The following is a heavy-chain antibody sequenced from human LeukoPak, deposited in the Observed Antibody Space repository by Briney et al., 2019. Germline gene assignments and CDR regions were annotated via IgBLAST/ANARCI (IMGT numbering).Heavy chain of an antibody. D-gene: IGHD6-19*01. CDR2: IRYDGSNT. V-gene: IGHV3-30*02. J-gene: IGHJ3*02. Sequence: GGSLRLSCAASGFTFNDYGMHWVRQAPGKGLEWLAFIRYDGSNTYYADSVKGRFTVSRDDSKNTLYLQMNSLRAEDTAVYYCARSWQWLNAYAFDIWGQGTMVTVSS. CDR1: GFTFNDYG. CDR3: ARSWQWLNAYAFDI.